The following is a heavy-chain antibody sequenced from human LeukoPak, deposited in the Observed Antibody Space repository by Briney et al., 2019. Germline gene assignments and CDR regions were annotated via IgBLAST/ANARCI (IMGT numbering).Heavy chain of an antibody. J-gene: IGHJ3*02. CDR1: GYSFTFYW. CDR2: IYPGDSET. D-gene: IGHD2-15*01. V-gene: IGHV5-51*01. CDR3: ARPRGYCSGDSCYAFDI. Sequence: GESLKISCKGSGYSFTFYWIGWVRQMPGKGLEWMGIIYPGDSETRYSPSFQGQVTISADKSVSTAYLQWSSLKASDTAMYYCARPRGYCSGDSCYAFDIWGQGTMVTVSS.